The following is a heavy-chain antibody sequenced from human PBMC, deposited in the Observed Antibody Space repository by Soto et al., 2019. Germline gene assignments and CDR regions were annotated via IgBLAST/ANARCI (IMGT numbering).Heavy chain of an antibody. D-gene: IGHD3-10*01. CDR2: ISSSSSYT. CDR1: GFTFSDYY. Sequence: GGSLRLSCAASGFTFSDYYMSWIRQAPGKGLEWVSYISSSSSYTNYADSVKGRFTISRDNAKNSLYLQMNSLRAGVTAVYYCARFLYYGSGGYKSGWFDPWGQGTLVTVSS. J-gene: IGHJ5*02. V-gene: IGHV3-11*06. CDR3: ARFLYYGSGGYKSGWFDP.